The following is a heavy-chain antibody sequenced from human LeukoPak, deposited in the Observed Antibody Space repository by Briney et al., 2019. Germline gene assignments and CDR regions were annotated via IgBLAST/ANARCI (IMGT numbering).Heavy chain of an antibody. J-gene: IGHJ4*02. CDR1: GGSFSGYY. Sequence: SETLSLTCAVYGGSFSGYYWSWNRQPTGKGLEWIGEINHRGSTNYNPSLKSRVTISVDTSKNQFSLKLSSVTAADTAVYYCARLAVTTGDWGQGTLVTVSS. D-gene: IGHD4-17*01. CDR2: INHRGST. CDR3: ARLAVTTGD. V-gene: IGHV4-34*01.